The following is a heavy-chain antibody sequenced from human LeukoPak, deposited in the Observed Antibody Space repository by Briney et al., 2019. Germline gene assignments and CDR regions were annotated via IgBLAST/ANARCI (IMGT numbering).Heavy chain of an antibody. Sequence: PSETLSLTCSVSGASISAYYWSWIRRPPGKGLEWIGYIHYSGTINYNPSLMSRVTISVDSSKNQFSLRLSSVTAADTAVYFCARGHKGLEVWGQGATVTVSS. CDR2: IHYSGTI. CDR1: GASISAYY. J-gene: IGHJ6*02. CDR3: ARGHKGLEV. V-gene: IGHV4-59*01.